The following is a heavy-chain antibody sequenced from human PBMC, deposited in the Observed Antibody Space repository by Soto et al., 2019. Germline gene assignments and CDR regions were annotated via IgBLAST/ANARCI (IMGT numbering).Heavy chain of an antibody. D-gene: IGHD3-10*01. CDR3: ARDGQTTMVRGVRGGSDNYYGMDV. J-gene: IGHJ6*02. CDR2: ISTYNGNT. CDR1: GYTFTSYG. Sequence: QVQLVQSGAEVKKPGASVKVSCKASGYTFTSYGISWVRQAPGQGLEWMGWISTYNGNTNYAQKFAGRFPMTTDTATSTAYMELRSLRSDVTAVYYCARDGQTTMVRGVRGGSDNYYGMDVWGQGTTVTVSS. V-gene: IGHV1-18*04.